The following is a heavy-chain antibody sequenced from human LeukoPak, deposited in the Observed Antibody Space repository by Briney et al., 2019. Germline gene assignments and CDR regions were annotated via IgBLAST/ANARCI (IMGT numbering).Heavy chain of an antibody. D-gene: IGHD6-19*01. J-gene: IGHJ5*02. CDR3: ARGLHDQTRSGWYWFDP. CDR2: MNPNSGNT. V-gene: IGHV1-8*02. CDR1: GYTFTSYD. Sequence: ASVKVSCKASGYTFTSYDINWVRQATGQGLEWMGWMNPNSGNTGYAQKFQGRVTMTRNTSISTAYMELSSLRSEDTAVYYCARGLHDQTRSGWYWFDPWGQGTLVTVSS.